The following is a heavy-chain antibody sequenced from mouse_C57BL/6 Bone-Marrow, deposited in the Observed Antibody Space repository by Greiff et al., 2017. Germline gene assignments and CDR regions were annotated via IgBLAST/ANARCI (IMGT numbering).Heavy chain of an antibody. CDR3: APMIKDWYFDV. Sequence: EVKLVESGGGLVKPGGSLKLSCAASGFTFSDYGMHWVRQAPEKGLEWVAYISSGSSTIYYADTVKGRFTFSRDNAKNTLFLQMNSLRSEDTAMYYCAPMIKDWYFDVWGTGTTVTVSS. D-gene: IGHD2-4*01. CDR2: ISSGSSTI. CDR1: GFTFSDYG. J-gene: IGHJ1*03. V-gene: IGHV5-17*01.